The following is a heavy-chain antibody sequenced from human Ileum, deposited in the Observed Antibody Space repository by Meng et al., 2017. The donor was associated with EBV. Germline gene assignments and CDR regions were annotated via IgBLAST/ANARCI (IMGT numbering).Heavy chain of an antibody. V-gene: IGHV4-4*02. CDR1: GGSIGRSYW. CDR3: ASSDYYRSDY. D-gene: IGHD3-22*01. J-gene: IGHJ4*02. Sequence: QGQQRGSGRERVKPSEPLSLTCAFSGGSIGRSYWWSWVRQPPGKGLEWIGETSHSGSTNYSPSLKSRVTISLDKSKNQLSLKLNSVTAADTAVYYCASSDYYRSDYWGQGTLVTVSS. CDR2: TSHSGST.